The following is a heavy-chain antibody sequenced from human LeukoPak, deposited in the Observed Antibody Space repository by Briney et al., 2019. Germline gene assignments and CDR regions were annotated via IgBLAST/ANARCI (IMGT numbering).Heavy chain of an antibody. V-gene: IGHV4-39*07. CDR3: TSLYSSNWYLGDY. CDR1: GGSISSSYSY. D-gene: IGHD6-13*01. Sequence: SETLSLTCTVSGGSISSSYSYWGWIRQPPGKGLEWIGSITHSGIPYYSPSLRSRVTISLDASKNQFSLKLTSVTAADTAVYYCTSLYSSNWYLGDYWGQGALVTVSS. CDR2: ITHSGIP. J-gene: IGHJ4*02.